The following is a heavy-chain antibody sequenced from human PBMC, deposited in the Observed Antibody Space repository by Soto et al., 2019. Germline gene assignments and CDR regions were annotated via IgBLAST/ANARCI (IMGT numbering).Heavy chain of an antibody. V-gene: IGHV3-23*01. Sequence: EVQLLESGGGLVQPGGSLRLSCAASGFTFSSYAMSWVRQAPGKGLEWVSAISGSGGSTYYADSVKGRFTISRDNSKNTLDLQMSSLRAEDTAVYYCAKGRGGYDFGSGYQDYWGQGPLVTVSS. D-gene: IGHD3-3*01. CDR2: ISGSGGST. CDR3: AKGRGGYDFGSGYQDY. J-gene: IGHJ4*02. CDR1: GFTFSSYA.